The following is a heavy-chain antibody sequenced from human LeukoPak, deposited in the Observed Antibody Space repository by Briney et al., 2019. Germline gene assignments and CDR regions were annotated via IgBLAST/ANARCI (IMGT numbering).Heavy chain of an antibody. V-gene: IGHV4-61*02. Sequence: SETLSLTCAVSGGSISSGGYSWSWIRQPAGKGLEWIGRIYTSGSTNYNPSLKSRVTMSVDTSKKQFSLNLSSVTAADTAVYYCATTPREYSSTWYYFDYWGQGILVTVSS. CDR1: GGSISSGGYS. J-gene: IGHJ4*02. CDR2: IYTSGST. CDR3: ATTPREYSSTWYYFDY. D-gene: IGHD6-13*01.